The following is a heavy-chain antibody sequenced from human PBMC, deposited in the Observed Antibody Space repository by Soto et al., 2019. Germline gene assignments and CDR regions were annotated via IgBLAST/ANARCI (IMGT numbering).Heavy chain of an antibody. D-gene: IGHD2-2*01. Sequence: EVQLLESGGGLVQPGGSLRLSCAASGFPFSNYAMSWVRQAPGKGLEWVSTISGGGDSTYYADSVKGRFTISRDNSKNTLYLQVNSLRAEDTAAYYCAKRSLTPAAMKSPFDYWGQGTLVTVSS. CDR3: AKRSLTPAAMKSPFDY. J-gene: IGHJ4*02. CDR1: GFPFSNYA. V-gene: IGHV3-23*01. CDR2: ISGGGDST.